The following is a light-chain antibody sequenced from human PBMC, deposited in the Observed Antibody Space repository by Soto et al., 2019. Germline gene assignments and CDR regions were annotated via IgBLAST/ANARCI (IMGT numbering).Light chain of an antibody. J-gene: IGLJ1*01. Sequence: QSVLTQPASVSGSPGQSITISCTGTSGDVGTYNLVSWYQQLPGKVPKLIIYEVFTRPLWASTRFSGSKSGNTTSLIISGLEPEEEGYSQCGSNVGLNTYVFGSGTKVTVL. CDR2: EVF. V-gene: IGLV2-23*02. CDR1: SGDVGTYNL. CDR3: GSNVGLNTYV.